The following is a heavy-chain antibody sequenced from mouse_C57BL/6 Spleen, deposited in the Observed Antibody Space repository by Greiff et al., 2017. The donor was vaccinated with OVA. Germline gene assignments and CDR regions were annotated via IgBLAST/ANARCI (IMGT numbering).Heavy chain of an antibody. CDR2: IWSDGST. D-gene: IGHD4-1*01. Sequence: VQLQQSGPGLVASSQSLSITCTVSGFSLTSNGVHWVRQPPGKGLEWLVVIWSDGSTTYNSALKSRLSISKDNSKSQVFLKMNSLQTDDTAMYYCARHDSGTFYAMDYWGQGTSVTVSS. CDR1: GFSLTSNG. V-gene: IGHV2-6-1*01. CDR3: ARHDSGTFYAMDY. J-gene: IGHJ4*01.